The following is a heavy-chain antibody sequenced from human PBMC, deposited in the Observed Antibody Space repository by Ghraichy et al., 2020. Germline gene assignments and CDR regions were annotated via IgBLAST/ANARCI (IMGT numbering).Heavy chain of an antibody. Sequence: GESLNISCAASGFTFSSYAMSWVRQAPGKGLEWVSAISGSGGSTYYADSVKGRFTISRDNSKNTLYLQMNSLRAEDTAVYYCAGGGRGAARLDYWGQGTLVTVSS. CDR2: ISGSGGST. CDR3: AGGGRGAARLDY. CDR1: GFTFSSYA. D-gene: IGHD6-6*01. J-gene: IGHJ4*02. V-gene: IGHV3-23*01.